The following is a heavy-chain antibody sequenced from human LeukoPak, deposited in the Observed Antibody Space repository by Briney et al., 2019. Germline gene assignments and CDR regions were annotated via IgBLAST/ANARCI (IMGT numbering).Heavy chain of an antibody. CDR3: ARDEARAAADYYFDY. J-gene: IGHJ4*02. V-gene: IGHV3-7*01. CDR2: IKQDGSEK. CDR1: GFTFSSYW. Sequence: GGSLRLSCAASGFTFSSYWMSWVRQAPGKGLEWVANIKQDGSEKYYVESVKGGFTVSRDNAKNSLYLQMNSLRAEDTAVNYCARDEARAAADYYFDYWGQGTLVTVSS. D-gene: IGHD6-13*01.